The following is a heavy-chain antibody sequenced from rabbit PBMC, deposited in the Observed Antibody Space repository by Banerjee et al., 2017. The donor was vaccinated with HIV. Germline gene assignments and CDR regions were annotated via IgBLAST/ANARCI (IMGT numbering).Heavy chain of an antibody. D-gene: IGHD1-1*01. V-gene: IGHV1S40*01. CDR1: GFSFSSGYY. CDR3: ASGYSDIVFNL. Sequence: QQLVESGGGLVKPGASLTLTCKASGFSFSSGYYMCWVRRAPGKGLEWIGCIGTGSGSTWYASWAKGRFTISKTSSTTVTLQMTSLTAADTATYFCASGYSDIVFNLWGPGTLVTVS. CDR2: IGTGSGST. J-gene: IGHJ4*01.